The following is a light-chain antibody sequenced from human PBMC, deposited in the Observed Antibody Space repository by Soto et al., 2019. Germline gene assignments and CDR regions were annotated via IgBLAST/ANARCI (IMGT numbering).Light chain of an antibody. CDR3: TSYTSSSTWV. Sequence: QSALTQPASVSGSPGQSITISCTGTSGDVGGYNYVSWYQQHPGKAPKVLIYEVSYRPSGVSNRFSASKSGNTASLTISGLQAEDEADYYCTSYTSSSTWVFGGGTKVTVL. V-gene: IGLV2-14*01. J-gene: IGLJ3*02. CDR1: SGDVGGYNY. CDR2: EVS.